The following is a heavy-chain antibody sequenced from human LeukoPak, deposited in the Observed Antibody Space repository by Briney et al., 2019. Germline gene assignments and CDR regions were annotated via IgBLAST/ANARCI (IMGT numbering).Heavy chain of an antibody. CDR2: INHSGST. CDR1: GGSFSGYY. CDR3: ARGLTNYYYYYMDV. V-gene: IGHV4-34*01. Sequence: SETLSLTCAVYGGSFSGYYWSWTRQPPGKGLEWIGEINHSGSTNYNPSLKSRVTISVDTSKNQFSLKLSSVTAADTAVYYCARGLTNYYYYYMDVWGKGTTVTVSS. D-gene: IGHD3-9*01. J-gene: IGHJ6*03.